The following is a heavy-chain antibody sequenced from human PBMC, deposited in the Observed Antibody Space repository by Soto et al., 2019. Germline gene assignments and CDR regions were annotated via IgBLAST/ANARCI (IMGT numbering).Heavy chain of an antibody. D-gene: IGHD2-2*01. Sequence: QVQLQQWGAGLLKPSETLSLTCAVYGGSFSGYYWSWIRQPPGKGLEWIGEINHSGSTNYNPSLKSRVTISVDTSKNQFSLKLGSVTAADTAVYYCAGGYCSSTSCYAPLNWFDPWGQGTLVTVSS. V-gene: IGHV4-34*01. J-gene: IGHJ5*02. CDR3: AGGYCSSTSCYAPLNWFDP. CDR1: GGSFSGYY. CDR2: INHSGST.